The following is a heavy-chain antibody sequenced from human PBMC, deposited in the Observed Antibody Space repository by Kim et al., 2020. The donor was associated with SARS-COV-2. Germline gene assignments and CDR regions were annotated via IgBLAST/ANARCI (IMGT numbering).Heavy chain of an antibody. CDR2: INHSGST. J-gene: IGHJ5*02. V-gene: IGHV4-34*01. CDR1: GGSFSGYY. CDR3: ARGYSFSTRMNWFDP. D-gene: IGHD2-2*01. Sequence: SETLSLTCAVYGGSFSGYYWSWIRQPPGKGLEWIGEINHSGSTNYNPSLKSRVTISVDTSKNQFSLKLSSVTAADTAVYYCARGYSFSTRMNWFDPWGQGTLVTVSS.